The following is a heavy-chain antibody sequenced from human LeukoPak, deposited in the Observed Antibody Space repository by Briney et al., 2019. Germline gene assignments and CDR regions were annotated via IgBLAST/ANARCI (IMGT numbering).Heavy chain of an antibody. CDR1: GYSISSGYY. CDR2: IYHSGNT. Sequence: SETLSLTCAVSGYSISSGYYWGWFRQPPGKGLEWIGCIYHSGNTHYNPSLKSRVSISVHTSKNHFSLMLSSVTAADTAVYYCARQGGSSSPYYYYYMDVWGKGTTVTVSS. D-gene: IGHD6-13*01. J-gene: IGHJ6*03. CDR3: ARQGGSSSPYYYYYMDV. V-gene: IGHV4-38-2*01.